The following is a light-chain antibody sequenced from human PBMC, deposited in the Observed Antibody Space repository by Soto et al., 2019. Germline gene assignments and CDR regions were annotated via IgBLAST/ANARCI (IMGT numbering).Light chain of an antibody. CDR2: RDD. J-gene: IGLJ3*02. Sequence: QSVLTQPHSTSGTPGQRVTISCSGSSSNIGNNYVYWYQQFTGTAPKLLIYRDDQRPSGVPDRFSGSKSGTSVSLAISGLRSVDEADYYCAAWDASLSGGVFGGGTKLTVL. V-gene: IGLV1-47*01. CDR3: AAWDASLSGGV. CDR1: SSNIGNNY.